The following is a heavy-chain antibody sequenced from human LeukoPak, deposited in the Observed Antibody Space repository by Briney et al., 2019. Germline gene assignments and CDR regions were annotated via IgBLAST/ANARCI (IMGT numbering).Heavy chain of an antibody. J-gene: IGHJ4*02. V-gene: IGHV4-59*01. CDR2: IYYSGST. CDR1: GGSISSYY. D-gene: IGHD4-17*01. Sequence: SETLSLTCTVSGGSISSYYWSWIRQPPGKGLEWIGYIYYSGSTNYNPSLKSRVTISVDTSKNQFSPKLSSVTAADTAVYYCARVDDYGDYHFDYWGQGTLVTVSS. CDR3: ARVDDYGDYHFDY.